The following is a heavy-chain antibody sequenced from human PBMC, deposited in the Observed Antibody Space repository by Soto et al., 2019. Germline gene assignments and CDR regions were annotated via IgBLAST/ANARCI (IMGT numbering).Heavy chain of an antibody. CDR1: GGSINTFDFC. CDR2: IYQSGRT. D-gene: IGHD3-3*01. J-gene: IGHJ6*02. Sequence: PSETLSLTCAVSGGSINTFDFCWSWIRQPPGRGLEWIGSIYQSGRTYYIPSLKSRVTMSLEKSKNQFSLKINSVVAADTAIYYCAREMTIFGVAPGGGVDVWGQGTTVTV. CDR3: AREMTIFGVAPGGGVDV. V-gene: IGHV4-30-2*01.